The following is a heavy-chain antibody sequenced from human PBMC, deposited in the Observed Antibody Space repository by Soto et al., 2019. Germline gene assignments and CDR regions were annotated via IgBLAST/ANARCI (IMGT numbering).Heavy chain of an antibody. CDR2: IHHTGST. Sequence: QLQLQESGPGLVKPSETLSLTCSVSGRSISEINSYWGWIRQTPGEGLEGIGTIHHTGSTYYNPSLKSRVIISLDTSKNQFSLKLSSVTAADTALYYCARPEGGYGSGYSWFDPWGQGTRVTVSS. D-gene: IGHD5-12*01. CDR3: ARPEGGYGSGYSWFDP. V-gene: IGHV4-39*01. J-gene: IGHJ5*02. CDR1: GRSISEINSY.